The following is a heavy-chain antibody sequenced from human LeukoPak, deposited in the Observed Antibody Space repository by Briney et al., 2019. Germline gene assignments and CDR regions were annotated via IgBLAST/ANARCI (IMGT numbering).Heavy chain of an antibody. Sequence: SETLSLTCTVSGGSISSYYWSWIRQPAGKGLEWIGRIYTSGSTNYNPSLKSRVTMSVDTSKNQFSLKLSSVTAADTAVYYCASSLLWFGGGWFDPWGQGTLVTVSS. CDR3: ASSLLWFGGGWFDP. D-gene: IGHD3-10*01. V-gene: IGHV4-4*07. CDR2: IYTSGST. J-gene: IGHJ5*02. CDR1: GGSISSYY.